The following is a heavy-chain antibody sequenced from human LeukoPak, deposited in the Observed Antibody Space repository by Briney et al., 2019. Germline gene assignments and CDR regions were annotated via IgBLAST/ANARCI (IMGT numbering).Heavy chain of an antibody. Sequence: GGSLRLSCAASGFTFNRYGMHWVRQAPGKGLEWVAVISFDGKVSYYADSVKGRFTISRDNSKNTLDLQMNSLRPEDTAVYYCASCPGYSSGWWFDYWGQGTLVTVSS. V-gene: IGHV3-30*03. CDR3: ASCPGYSSGWWFDY. D-gene: IGHD6-19*01. CDR2: ISFDGKVS. J-gene: IGHJ5*01. CDR1: GFTFNRYG.